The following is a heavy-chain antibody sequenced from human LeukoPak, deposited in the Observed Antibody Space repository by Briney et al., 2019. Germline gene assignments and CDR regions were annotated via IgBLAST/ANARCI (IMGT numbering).Heavy chain of an antibody. J-gene: IGHJ4*02. CDR3: IASTITTRDF. Sequence: PGGSLRLSCAASGFTFSNYWIQWVRQVPGKGLMWVSRINSDGITITYADPVKGRFTISRDNAKNTVYLQMNSLTAEDTAVYYCIASTITTRDFWGQGTLVTVSS. V-gene: IGHV3-74*01. CDR1: GFTFSNYW. CDR2: INSDGITI. D-gene: IGHD5/OR15-5a*01.